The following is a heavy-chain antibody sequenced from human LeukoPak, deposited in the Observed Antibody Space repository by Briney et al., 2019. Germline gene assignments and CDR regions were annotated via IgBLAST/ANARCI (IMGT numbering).Heavy chain of an antibody. V-gene: IGHV4-34*01. CDR1: GGSFSGYY. CDR2: INHSGST. J-gene: IGHJ5*02. Sequence: PSETLSLTCAVYGGSFSGYYWSWIRQPPGKGLEWIGEINHSGSTNYNPPLKSRVTISVDTSKNQLSLKLSSVTAADTAVYYCARGDYVWGSYQRNNWFDPWGQGTLVTVSS. CDR3: ARGDYVWGSYQRNNWFDP. D-gene: IGHD3-16*02.